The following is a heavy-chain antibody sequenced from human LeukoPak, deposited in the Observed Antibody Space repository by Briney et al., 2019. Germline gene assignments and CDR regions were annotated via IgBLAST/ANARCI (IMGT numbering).Heavy chain of an antibody. D-gene: IGHD2-2*02. CDR3: ARHSLGYCSSTSCYRSNWFDP. Sequence: SETLSLTCTVSGGSISSDGYSWNWIRQPPGKGLEWIGYIYHSGSTYYNPSLKSRVTISVDRSKNQFSLKLSSVTAADTAVYYCARHSLGYCSSTSCYRSNWFDPWGQGTLVTVSS. CDR2: IYHSGST. J-gene: IGHJ5*02. CDR1: GGSISSDGYS. V-gene: IGHV4-30-2*01.